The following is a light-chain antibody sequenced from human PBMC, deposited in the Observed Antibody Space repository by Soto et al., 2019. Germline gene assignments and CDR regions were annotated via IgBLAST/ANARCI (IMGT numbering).Light chain of an antibody. CDR2: DTF. CDR1: QSVRDRY. V-gene: IGKV3-20*01. J-gene: IGKJ1*01. CDR3: QQYGSSPGT. Sequence: DIVLTQSPGTLSLSPGERATLSCRASQSVRDRYLAWYQQKPGQAPSLLIYDTFTRATVVPDRFSGSGSGTEFALTISRVEPEDFAIYFCQQYGSSPGTFGQGTKVDI.